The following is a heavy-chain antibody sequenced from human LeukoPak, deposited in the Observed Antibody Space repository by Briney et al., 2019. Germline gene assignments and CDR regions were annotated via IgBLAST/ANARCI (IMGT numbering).Heavy chain of an antibody. V-gene: IGHV3-21*01. CDR3: ARDIRFLEWLPDQYYGMDV. Sequence: PGGSLRLSCAASGFTFSSYSMNWVRQAPGKGLEWVSSISSSSSYIYYAVSVKGRFTISRDNAKNSLYLQMNSLRAEDTAVYYCARDIRFLEWLPDQYYGMDVWGQGTTVTVSS. J-gene: IGHJ6*02. CDR1: GFTFSSYS. CDR2: ISSSSSYI. D-gene: IGHD3-3*01.